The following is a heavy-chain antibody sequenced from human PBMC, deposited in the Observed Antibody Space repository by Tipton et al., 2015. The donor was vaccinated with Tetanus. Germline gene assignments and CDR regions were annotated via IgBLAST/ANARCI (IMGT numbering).Heavy chain of an antibody. CDR2: VWYDGTRK. CDR1: GFTFSTHG. J-gene: IGHJ4*02. D-gene: IGHD3-3*01. V-gene: IGHV3-33*01. CDR3: ARERFVEWLGPLVC. Sequence: SGFTFSTHGMHWVRQAPGKGLEWVALVWYDGTRKYYTESVEGRFTISRDNSKNTLYLQMDSLRVEDTATYFCARERFVEWLGPLVCRDQGTLVTVSS.